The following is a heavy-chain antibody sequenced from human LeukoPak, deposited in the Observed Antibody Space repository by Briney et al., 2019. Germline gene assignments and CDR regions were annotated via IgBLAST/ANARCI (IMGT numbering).Heavy chain of an antibody. J-gene: IGHJ4*02. V-gene: IGHV4-59*01. CDR3: ARGGGYHSDY. CDR1: GGSISSYY. CDR2: IYYSGST. D-gene: IGHD3-22*01. Sequence: ASETLSLTCTVSGGSISSYYWNWIRQPPGKGLEWIGYIYYSGSTNYNPSLKSRVTISVDTSKNQFSLKLSSVTAADTAVYYRARGGGYHSDYWGQGTLVTVSS.